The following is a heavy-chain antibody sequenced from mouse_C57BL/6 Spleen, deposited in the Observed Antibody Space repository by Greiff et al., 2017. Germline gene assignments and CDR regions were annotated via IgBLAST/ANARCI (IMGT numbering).Heavy chain of an antibody. Sequence: VQLQQPGAELVKPGASVKLSCKASGYTFTSYWMHWVKQRPGQGLEWIGMIHPNSGSTNYNEKFKSKATLTVDKSSSTAYMQLSSLTSEDSAVYYCARENYCGSSPDYWGQGTTLTVSS. D-gene: IGHD1-1*01. J-gene: IGHJ2*01. V-gene: IGHV1-64*01. CDR3: ARENYCGSSPDY. CDR2: IHPNSGST. CDR1: GYTFTSYW.